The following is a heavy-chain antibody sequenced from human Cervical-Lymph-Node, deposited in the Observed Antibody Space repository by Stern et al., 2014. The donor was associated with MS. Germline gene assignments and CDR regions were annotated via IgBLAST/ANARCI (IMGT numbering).Heavy chain of an antibody. J-gene: IGHJ6*02. D-gene: IGHD6-19*01. CDR3: TKGFTVTGTGYGVDV. Sequence: VQLVESGGGLVQPGGSLRLSCAPSGFTFSNYAMSWIRQAPGQGLEWISSISGSGGNTFYADSVKGRFTIFRDNSKNTLEMQMNSLRAEDSALYYCTKGFTVTGTGYGVDVWGQGTTVTVSS. V-gene: IGHV3-23*04. CDR2: ISGSGGNT. CDR1: GFTFSNYA.